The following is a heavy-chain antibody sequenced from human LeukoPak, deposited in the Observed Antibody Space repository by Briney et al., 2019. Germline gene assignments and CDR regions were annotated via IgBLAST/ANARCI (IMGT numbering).Heavy chain of an antibody. V-gene: IGHV1-69*02. CDR3: AKYSYDSSGYYHNCFDP. CDR1: GGTFSSYT. J-gene: IGHJ5*02. CDR2: IIPILGIA. Sequence: SVKVSCKASGGTFSSYTISWVRQAPGQGLEWMGRIIPILGIANYAQKFQGRVTITADKSASTAYMELSSLSSEDTAVYYFAKYSYDSSGYYHNCFDPWGQEPLSTVPS. D-gene: IGHD3-22*01.